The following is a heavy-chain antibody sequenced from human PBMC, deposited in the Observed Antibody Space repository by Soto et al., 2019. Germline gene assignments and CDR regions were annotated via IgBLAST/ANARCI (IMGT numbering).Heavy chain of an antibody. CDR3: ARPGLYSSSSRGMDV. Sequence: QVQLVQSGAEVKKPGSSVKVSCKASGGTFSSYAISWVRQAPGQGLEWMGIINPSADSTNYAQKFQGRVTMTRDTSTSTVYMELRSLRSEDTAVYYCARPGLYSSSSRGMDVWGQGTTVTVSS. CDR2: INPSADST. J-gene: IGHJ6*02. CDR1: GGTFSSYA. D-gene: IGHD6-6*01. V-gene: IGHV1-46*01.